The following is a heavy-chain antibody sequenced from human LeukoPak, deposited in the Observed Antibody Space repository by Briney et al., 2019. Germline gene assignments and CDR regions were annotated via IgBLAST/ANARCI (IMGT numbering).Heavy chain of an antibody. V-gene: IGHV4-39*01. J-gene: IGHJ4*02. Sequence: SETLSLTCTVSGGSISSSSYYWGWIRQPPGKGLEWIGSIYYSGSTYYNPSLKSRVTISVDTSKNQFSLKLSSVTAADTAVYYCASPKGIAARNPFDYWGQGTLVTVSS. CDR3: ASPKGIAARNPFDY. CDR1: GGSISSSSYY. CDR2: IYYSGST. D-gene: IGHD6-6*01.